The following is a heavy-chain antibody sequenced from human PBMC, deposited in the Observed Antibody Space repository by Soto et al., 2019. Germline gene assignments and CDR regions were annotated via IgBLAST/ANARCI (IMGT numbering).Heavy chain of an antibody. CDR3: ARDGESSSSSDFDF. J-gene: IGHJ4*02. V-gene: IGHV3-48*02. Sequence: DVQLVESGGGLVQPGGSLRLSCAASGFTFGYYNMHWVRQAPGQGLEWVSFVRSSGDDTYYADSVKGRFTISRGNAKDSLYLQMNSLREEDTAVYYCARDGESSSSSDFDFWGQGALVTVSS. CDR1: GFTFGYYN. CDR2: VRSSGDDT. D-gene: IGHD2-2*01.